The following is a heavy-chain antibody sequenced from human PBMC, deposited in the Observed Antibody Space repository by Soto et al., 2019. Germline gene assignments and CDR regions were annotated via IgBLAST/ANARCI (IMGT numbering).Heavy chain of an antibody. CDR3: ARGMTPPGAPAWYYFDS. CDR1: GASITCSFF. D-gene: IGHD2-8*02. Sequence: PSETLSLTCTVSGASITCSFFLSWIRQPAGKGLEWIGRFSLSGTTNYNPSLRSRVTMSADVSKNQFSLRLTSVTAADTALYYCARGMTPPGAPAWYYFDSWGQGTLVTVSS. V-gene: IGHV4-4*07. CDR2: FSLSGTT. J-gene: IGHJ4*02.